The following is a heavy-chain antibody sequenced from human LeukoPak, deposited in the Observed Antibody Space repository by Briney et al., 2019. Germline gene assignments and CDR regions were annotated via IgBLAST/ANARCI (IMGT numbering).Heavy chain of an antibody. J-gene: IGHJ4*02. CDR1: GGSFSGYY. CDR2: INHSGST. Sequence: SETLSLTCAVYGGSFSGYYWSWIRQPPGKGLEWIGEINHSGSTNYNPSLKSQVTISVDTSKNQFSLKLSSVTAADTAVYYCARDWPVEDGSGRPHFDYWGQGTLVTVSS. CDR3: ARDWPVEDGSGRPHFDY. V-gene: IGHV4-34*01. D-gene: IGHD3-10*01.